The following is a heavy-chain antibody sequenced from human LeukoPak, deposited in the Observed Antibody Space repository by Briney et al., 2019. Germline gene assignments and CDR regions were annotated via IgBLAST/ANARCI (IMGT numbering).Heavy chain of an antibody. Sequence: SETLSLTCTVSGGSISSSSYYWGWIRQPPGKGLEWIGSIYYSGSTYYNPSLKSRVTISVDTSKNQFSLKLSSVTAADTAVYYCARQSGLWFRETTIDYWGQGTLVTVSS. CDR2: IYYSGST. V-gene: IGHV4-39*01. CDR3: ARQSGLWFRETTIDY. J-gene: IGHJ4*02. D-gene: IGHD3-10*01. CDR1: GGSISSSSYY.